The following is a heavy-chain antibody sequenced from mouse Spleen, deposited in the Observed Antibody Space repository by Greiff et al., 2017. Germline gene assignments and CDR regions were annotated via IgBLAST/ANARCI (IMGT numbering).Heavy chain of an antibody. D-gene: IGHD3-1*01. V-gene: IGHV1-53*01. J-gene: IGHJ2*01. CDR2: ISPTNDGS. CDR3: ARREGSSGYDY. CDR1: GYTFTSYW. Sequence: VQLQQPGTELVKPGASVELSCKASGYTFTSYWMHWVKQRPGQGLEWIGNISPTNDGSNYNEKFKNKATLTVDRSSSTAYMQLSTLRSDDSAVYYCARREGSSGYDYWGQGTTLTVSS.